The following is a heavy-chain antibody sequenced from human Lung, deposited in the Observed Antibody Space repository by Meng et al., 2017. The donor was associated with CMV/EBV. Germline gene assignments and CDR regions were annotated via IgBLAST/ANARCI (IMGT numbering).Heavy chain of an antibody. CDR1: GFTFSSYE. V-gene: IGHV3-48*03. CDR3: ARGFGEPSMDV. J-gene: IGHJ6*02. CDR2: ISSSGSTI. Sequence: GGSLRLSCAASGFTFSSYEMNWVRQAPGKGLEWVSYISSSGSTIYYADSVKGRFTISRDNAKNSLYVQMNSLRAEDTAVYYCARGFGEPSMDVWGQGTTVTGSS. D-gene: IGHD3-16*01.